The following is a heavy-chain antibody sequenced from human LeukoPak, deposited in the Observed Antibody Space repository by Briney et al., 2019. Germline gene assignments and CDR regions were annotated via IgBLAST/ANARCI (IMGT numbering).Heavy chain of an antibody. V-gene: IGHV1-2*04. CDR1: GYTFTGYY. CDR3: ARAAGVRRFGELSF. J-gene: IGHJ4*02. D-gene: IGHD3-16*02. CDR2: INPNSGGT. Sequence: GASVKVSCKASGYTFTGYYMHWVRPAPGQGLEWMGWINPNSGGTNYAQKFQGWVTMTRDTSISTAYMELSRLRSDDTAVYYCARAAGVRRFGELSFWGQGTLVTVSS.